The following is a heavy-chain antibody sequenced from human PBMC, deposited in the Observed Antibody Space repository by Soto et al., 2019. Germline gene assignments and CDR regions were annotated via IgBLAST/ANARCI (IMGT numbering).Heavy chain of an antibody. CDR1: GYIFVNYG. J-gene: IGHJ6*02. CDR2: ISPYSGNT. D-gene: IGHD3-16*01. Sequence: QVQLVQSGDEVRKPGSSVKVSCKASGYIFVNYGIAWVRQAPGQGLEWMGWISPYSGNTHYARKVQGRLTMTTDTSTSTAYMDRGSMTSECTAVYYCVMLDNYVTPTPLDAGGRGTTVTVS. V-gene: IGHV1-18*01. CDR3: VMLDNYVTPTPLDA.